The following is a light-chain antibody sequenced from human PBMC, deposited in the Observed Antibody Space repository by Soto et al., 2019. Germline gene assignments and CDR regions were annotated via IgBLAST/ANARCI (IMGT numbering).Light chain of an antibody. V-gene: IGLV2-23*01. J-gene: IGLJ1*01. CDR2: EGS. CDR3: CAFAGSSTYV. Sequence: QSVLTQPASVSGSPGQSITISCTGTSSDVGSSNLVSWYQQHPAKAPKVVLYEGSQRPSGVSNRFSGSKSGNTASLTISGLQAEDEGDYYCCAFAGSSTYVFGTGTKLTVL. CDR1: SSDVGSSNL.